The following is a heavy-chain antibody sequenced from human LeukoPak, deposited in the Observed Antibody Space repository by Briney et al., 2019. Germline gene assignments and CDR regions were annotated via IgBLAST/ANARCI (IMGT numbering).Heavy chain of an antibody. CDR3: ATQAGITIFGRYFDY. Sequence: PGGSLRLSCAASGFTFSNSWMNWVRQAPGKGLLWVSRINTDGSSTTYADSVKGRFTIPRDNAKNTLYLQMSSLRAEDTGVYYCATQAGITIFGRYFDYWGQGTLVTVSS. CDR2: INTDGSST. CDR1: GFTFSNSW. V-gene: IGHV3-74*01. J-gene: IGHJ4*02. D-gene: IGHD3-3*01.